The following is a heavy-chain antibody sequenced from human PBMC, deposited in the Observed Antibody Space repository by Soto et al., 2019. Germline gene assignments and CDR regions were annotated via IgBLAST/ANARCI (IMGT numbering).Heavy chain of an antibody. CDR1: GYTFTIYW. V-gene: IGHV5-51*01. Sequence: ESLKISCQVSGYTFTIYWIGWVRQMPGKGLEWMGTIYPSDSDTRYSPSFQGQVTISADQSINTAYLQWDSLKASDTAIYYCARPANTVADHFDLWGQGTLVTVSS. CDR2: IYPSDSDT. D-gene: IGHD4-17*01. J-gene: IGHJ4*02. CDR3: ARPANTVADHFDL.